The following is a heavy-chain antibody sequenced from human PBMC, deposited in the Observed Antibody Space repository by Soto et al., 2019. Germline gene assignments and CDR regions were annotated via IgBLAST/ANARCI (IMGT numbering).Heavy chain of an antibody. Sequence: GESLKSSRNGSGYRFPSYWISWVRQMPGKGLEWMGRIDPSDSYTNYSPSFQGHVTISADKSISTAYLQWSSLKASDTAMYYCASSTNAGNYGMDVWGQGTTVTVSS. D-gene: IGHD2-8*01. CDR1: GYRFPSYW. J-gene: IGHJ6*02. V-gene: IGHV5-10-1*01. CDR2: IDPSDSYT. CDR3: ASSTNAGNYGMDV.